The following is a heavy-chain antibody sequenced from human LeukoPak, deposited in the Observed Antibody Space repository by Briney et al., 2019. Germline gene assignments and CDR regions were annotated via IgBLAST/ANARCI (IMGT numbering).Heavy chain of an antibody. V-gene: IGHV4-59*01. CDR2: IYYSGST. J-gene: IGHJ6*03. CDR1: GGSISSYY. Sequence: PSETLSLTCTVSGGSISSYYWSWIRQPPGKGLEWIGYIYYSGSTNYNPSLKSRVTISVDTSKNQVSLRVSSVTAADTAVYYCARSFFSGDYMDVWGKGTTVTVS. CDR3: ARSFFSGDYMDV. D-gene: IGHD2-15*01.